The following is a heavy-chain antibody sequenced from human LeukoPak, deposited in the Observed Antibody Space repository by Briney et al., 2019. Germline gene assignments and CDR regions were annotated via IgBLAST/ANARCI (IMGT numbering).Heavy chain of an antibody. J-gene: IGHJ3*02. CDR2: ISSSSSYI. V-gene: IGHV3-21*01. D-gene: IGHD3-22*01. Sequence: GGSLRLSCAASGFTFSSYGMHWVRQAPGKGLEWVSSISSSSSYIYYADSVKGRFTISRDNAKNSLYLQMNGLRAEDTAVYYCARDTMIVVDDAFDIWGQGTMVTVSS. CDR3: ARDTMIVVDDAFDI. CDR1: GFTFSSYG.